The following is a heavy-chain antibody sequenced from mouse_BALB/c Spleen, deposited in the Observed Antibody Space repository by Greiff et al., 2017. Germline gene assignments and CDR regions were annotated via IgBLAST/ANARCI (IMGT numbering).Heavy chain of an antibody. V-gene: IGHV5-9-4*01. CDR1: GFTFSSYA. CDR3: ARYYDSWYFDV. CDR2: ISSGGSYT. J-gene: IGHJ1*01. Sequence: EVNVVESGGGLVKPGGSLKLSCAASGFTFSSYAMSWVRQSPEKRLEWVAEISSGGSYTYYPDTVTGRFTISRDNAKNTLYLEMSSLRSEDTAMYYCARYYDSWYFDVWGAGTTVTVSS. D-gene: IGHD2-4*01.